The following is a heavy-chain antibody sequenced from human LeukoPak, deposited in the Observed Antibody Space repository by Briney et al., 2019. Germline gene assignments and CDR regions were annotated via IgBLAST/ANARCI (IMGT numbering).Heavy chain of an antibody. CDR2: IYYSGST. V-gene: IGHV4-39*01. D-gene: IGHD3-10*01. Sequence: PSETLSLTCTVSGGPISSSSYYWGWIRQPPGKGLEWIGSIYYSGSTYYNPSLKSRVTISVDTSKNQFSPKLSSVTAADTAVYYCARPAYGSGSYYSPFPFDYWGQGTLVTVSS. CDR1: GGPISSSSYY. CDR3: ARPAYGSGSYYSPFPFDY. J-gene: IGHJ4*02.